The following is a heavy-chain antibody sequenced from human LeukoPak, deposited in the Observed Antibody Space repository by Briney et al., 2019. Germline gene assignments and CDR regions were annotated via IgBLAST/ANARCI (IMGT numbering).Heavy chain of an antibody. CDR2: IIPIFGTA. J-gene: IGHJ3*02. CDR1: GGTFSSYA. D-gene: IGHD3-22*01. CDR3: ARGTYYYDSSGYYFADDAFDI. V-gene: IGHV1-69*13. Sequence: SVKVSCKASGGTFSSYAISWVRQAPGQGLEWMGGIIPIFGTANYAQKFQGRVTVTADESTSTAYMELSSLRSEDTAVYYCARGTYYYDSSGYYFADDAFDIWGQGTMVTVSS.